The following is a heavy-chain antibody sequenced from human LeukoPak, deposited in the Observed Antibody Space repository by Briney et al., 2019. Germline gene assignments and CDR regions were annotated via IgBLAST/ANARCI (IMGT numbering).Heavy chain of an antibody. D-gene: IGHD6-13*01. Sequence: GGSLRHSCAASGFTFSSYAMHWVRQAPGKGLEWVAVISYDGSNKYYADSVKGRFTISRDNSKNTLYLQMNSLRAEDTAVYYCARDRRASIAAAGTDAFDIWGQGTMVTVSS. CDR3: ARDRRASIAAAGTDAFDI. CDR2: ISYDGSNK. V-gene: IGHV3-30*04. J-gene: IGHJ3*02. CDR1: GFTFSSYA.